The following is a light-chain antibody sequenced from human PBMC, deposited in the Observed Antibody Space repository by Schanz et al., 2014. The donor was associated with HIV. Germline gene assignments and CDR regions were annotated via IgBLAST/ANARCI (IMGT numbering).Light chain of an antibody. CDR1: QSVSSY. CDR2: GAS. Sequence: EIVLTQSPATLSLSPGERATLSCRASQSVSSYLAWYQQKPGQAPRLLIFGASNRATGTPDRFSGSESGTDFTLTISRVEPEDYAVYYCQQYGSLPWTFGQGTKVEVK. J-gene: IGKJ1*01. V-gene: IGKV3-20*01. CDR3: QQYGSLPWT.